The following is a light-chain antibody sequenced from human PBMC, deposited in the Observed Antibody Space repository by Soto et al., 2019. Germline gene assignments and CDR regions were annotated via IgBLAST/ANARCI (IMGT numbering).Light chain of an antibody. CDR2: GAS. Sequence: ELVLTQSPGTVSLSPGARATPSCRTSQSVSNNYLAWYQQKPGQAPRLLIYGASNRATGIPERFSGSWSGTDFTITISRLQAEYFAVYFCQQYGSSGTFGQGTKVDIK. J-gene: IGKJ1*01. CDR1: QSVSNNY. V-gene: IGKV3-20*01. CDR3: QQYGSSGT.